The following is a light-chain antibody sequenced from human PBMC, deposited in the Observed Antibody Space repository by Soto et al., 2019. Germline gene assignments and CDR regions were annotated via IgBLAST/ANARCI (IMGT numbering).Light chain of an antibody. CDR2: DVS. CDR3: CSYAGSYV. V-gene: IGLV2-11*01. Sequence: QSALTQPRSVSGSPGHSVTISCTGTSSDVGGYNYVSWYQQHPGKAPKLMIYDVSKRPSGVPDRFSGSKSGNTASLTISGLQAEDAADYYCCSYAGSYVFGTGTKVTVL. CDR1: SSDVGGYNY. J-gene: IGLJ1*01.